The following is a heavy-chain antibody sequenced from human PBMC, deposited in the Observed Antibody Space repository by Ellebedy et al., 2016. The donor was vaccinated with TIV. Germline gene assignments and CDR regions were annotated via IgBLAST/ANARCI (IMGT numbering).Heavy chain of an antibody. CDR3: ARGKGGYSGYEGLYNYFDS. J-gene: IGHJ5*01. CDR1: GYTLTSNI. Sequence: ASVKVSXXTSGYTLTSNIIHWVRQAPGQRLEWMGWINPVNGNTKYSQKFQGRVTITSDTSARTAYMELSSLRSEDTAVYYCARGKGGYSGYEGLYNYFDSWGQGTLVTVSS. CDR2: INPVNGNT. V-gene: IGHV1-3*01. D-gene: IGHD5-12*01.